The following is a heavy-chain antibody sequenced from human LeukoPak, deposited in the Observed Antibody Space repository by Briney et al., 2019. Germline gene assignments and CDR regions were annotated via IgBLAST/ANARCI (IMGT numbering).Heavy chain of an antibody. V-gene: IGHV4-30-2*01. CDR1: GGSISSGGYY. Sequence: SETLSLTCTVSGGSISSGGYYWSWIRQPLGKGLEWIGYIYHSGSTYYNPSLKSRVTISVDRSKNQFSLKLSSVTAADTAVYYCAREGFDYGGINDAFDIWGQGTMVTVSS. J-gene: IGHJ3*02. CDR2: IYHSGST. D-gene: IGHD4-23*01. CDR3: AREGFDYGGINDAFDI.